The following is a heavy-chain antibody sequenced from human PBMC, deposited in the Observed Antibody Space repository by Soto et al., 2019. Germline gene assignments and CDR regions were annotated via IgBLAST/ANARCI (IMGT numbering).Heavy chain of an antibody. Sequence: QVQLVESGGDVVQPGGSLRLSCAASAFTFRNYAMHWVRQAPGKGLEWVALISYDGSNKYYADSVKGRLTIARDNSKNTVYLQMNSLRAEDTAIYYCAREAEALDHWGQGDLATVSS. CDR1: AFTFRNYA. CDR3: AREAEALDH. D-gene: IGHD6-13*01. CDR2: ISYDGSNK. J-gene: IGHJ4*02. V-gene: IGHV3-30-3*01.